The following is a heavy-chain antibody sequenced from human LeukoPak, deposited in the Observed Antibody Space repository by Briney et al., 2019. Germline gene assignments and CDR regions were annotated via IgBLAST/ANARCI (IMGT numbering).Heavy chain of an antibody. J-gene: IGHJ6*02. V-gene: IGHV4-34*01. CDR2: INHSGST. CDR3: ARGRVNWNYYYYGTDV. Sequence: PSETLSLTCAVYGGSFSGYYWSWIRQPPGKGLEWIGEINHSGSTNYNPSLKSRVTISVDTSKNQFSLKLSSVTAADTAVYYCARGRVNWNYYYYGTDVWGQGTTVTVSS. D-gene: IGHD1-1*01. CDR1: GGSFSGYY.